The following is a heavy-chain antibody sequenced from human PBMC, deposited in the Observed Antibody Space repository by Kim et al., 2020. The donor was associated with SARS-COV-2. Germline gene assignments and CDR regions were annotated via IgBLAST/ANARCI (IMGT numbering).Heavy chain of an antibody. CDR1: GYSFTNYW. D-gene: IGHD5-12*01. V-gene: IGHV5-51*01. Sequence: GESLKISCKASGYSFTNYWIGWVRQMPGKGLQWMGVIYPDDSDTTYSPSFQGQVTISTDRSTSTAYLQWSSLKASDTAMYYCARLRDGYNSYGFDSWGQGTLVTVSS. CDR2: IYPDDSDT. CDR3: ARLRDGYNSYGFDS. J-gene: IGHJ4*02.